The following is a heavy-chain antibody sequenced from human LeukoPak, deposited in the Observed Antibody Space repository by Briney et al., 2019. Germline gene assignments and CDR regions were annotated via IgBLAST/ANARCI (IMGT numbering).Heavy chain of an antibody. V-gene: IGHV4-38-2*02. CDR2: IFYSGSA. CDR3: AREWINGGKRWPGGI. D-gene: IGHD2-15*01. CDR1: GFTFSDYY. Sequence: LRLSCAASGFTFSDYYMSWIRQPPGKGLEWIGSIFYSGSAYFNPSLKSRVTISVDTSKNQFSLKLRSVTAADTAIYYCAREWINGGKRWPGGIWGQGTMVTVSS. J-gene: IGHJ3*02.